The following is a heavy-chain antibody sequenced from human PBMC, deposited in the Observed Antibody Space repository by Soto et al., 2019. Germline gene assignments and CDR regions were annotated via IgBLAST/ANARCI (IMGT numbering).Heavy chain of an antibody. J-gene: IGHJ4*02. CDR3: ARDYYDFWSGYSPPRRPYYFDY. V-gene: IGHV1-18*01. CDR1: GYTFTSYG. D-gene: IGHD3-3*01. CDR2: ISAYNGNT. Sequence: ASVKVSCKASGYTFTSYGISWVRQAPGQGLEWMGWISAYNGNTNYAQKLQGRVTMTTDTSTSTAYMELRSLRSDDTAVYYCARDYYDFWSGYSPPRRPYYFDYWGQGTLVTVSS.